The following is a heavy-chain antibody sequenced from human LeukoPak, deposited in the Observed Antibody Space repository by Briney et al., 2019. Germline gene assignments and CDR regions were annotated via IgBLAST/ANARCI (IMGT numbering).Heavy chain of an antibody. CDR1: GGSISSGDYY. D-gene: IGHD4-17*01. CDR2: IYYSGST. V-gene: IGHV4-30-4*01. Sequence: SETLSLTCTVSGGSISSGDYYWSWHRQPPGKGLEWIGYIYYSGSTYYNPSLKRRVTISVDTSKNQFSLKLSSVTAADTAVYYCARVPNKYGDPYWYFDLWGRGTLVTVSS. CDR3: ARVPNKYGDPYWYFDL. J-gene: IGHJ2*01.